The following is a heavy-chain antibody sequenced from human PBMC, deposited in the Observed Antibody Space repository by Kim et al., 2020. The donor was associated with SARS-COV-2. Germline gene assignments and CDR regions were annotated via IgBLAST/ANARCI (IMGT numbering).Heavy chain of an antibody. D-gene: IGHD6-13*01. Sequence: GSLRLSCAASGFTFSSYAMHWVRQAPGKGLEWVAVISYDGSNKYYADSVKGRFTISRDNSKNTLYLQMNSLRAEDTAVYYCARGRQAPLSNSWYLSSYYFDYWGQGTLVTVSS. V-gene: IGHV3-30*04. J-gene: IGHJ4*02. CDR1: GFTFSSYA. CDR3: ARGRQAPLSNSWYLSSYYFDY. CDR2: ISYDGSNK.